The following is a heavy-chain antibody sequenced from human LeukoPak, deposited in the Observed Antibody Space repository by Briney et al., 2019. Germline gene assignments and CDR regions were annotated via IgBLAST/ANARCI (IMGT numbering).Heavy chain of an antibody. J-gene: IGHJ4*02. D-gene: IGHD4-11*01. CDR2: IYWDDDK. V-gene: IGHV2-5*02. Sequence: KESGPTLVNPTQILTETCTFSGFSLNTSGVGVGWIRQPAGKALEWLALIYWDDDKHYNPSLKNRLTVTKDTSRNQVVLTMTNMDPLDTATYYCAHRRQYSNYCFDYWGQGTLVTVSS. CDR3: AHRRQYSNYCFDY. CDR1: GFSLNTSGVG.